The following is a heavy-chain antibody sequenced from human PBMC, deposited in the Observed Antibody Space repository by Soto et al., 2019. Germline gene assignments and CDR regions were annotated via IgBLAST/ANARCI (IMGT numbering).Heavy chain of an antibody. CDR3: ARGYYDSSGYPYFDD. Sequence: SETLSLTCAVYGGSFIGYYWSWIRQPPGKGLGWIGEINHSGSTNYNPSLKSRVTISVDTSKNQFSLKLSSVTAADTAVYYCARGYYDSSGYPYFDDWGQGTLVTVSS. V-gene: IGHV4-34*01. CDR1: GGSFIGYY. J-gene: IGHJ4*02. D-gene: IGHD3-22*01. CDR2: INHSGST.